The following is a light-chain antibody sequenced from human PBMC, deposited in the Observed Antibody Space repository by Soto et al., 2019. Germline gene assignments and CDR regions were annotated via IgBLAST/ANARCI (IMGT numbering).Light chain of an antibody. CDR2: EVS. Sequence: QSVLTQPASVSGSPGQSITISCTGTSSDVGTYDLVSWYQQHPGKAPKLMIYEVSKWPSGVSNRFSGSKSGNTASLTISGLQAEDEADYHCCSYAVSSTYVFGTGTKVTVL. CDR1: SSDVGTYDL. CDR3: CSYAVSSTYV. V-gene: IGLV2-23*02. J-gene: IGLJ1*01.